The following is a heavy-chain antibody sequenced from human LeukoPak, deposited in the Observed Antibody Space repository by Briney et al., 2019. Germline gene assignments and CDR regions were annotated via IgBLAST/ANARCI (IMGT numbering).Heavy chain of an antibody. V-gene: IGHV1-2*02. CDR3: VIGTTFDY. CDR1: GYTFTGYY. CDR2: INPNSGGT. J-gene: IGHJ4*02. D-gene: IGHD2-2*01. Sequence: ASVKVSCRASGYTFTGYYMQGVRQAPGQGREWMEWINPNSGGTNYAQKFQCRVTMTRDTSNSTAYMELSRLRSEDTAVYYCVIGTTFDYWGQGTLVTVSS.